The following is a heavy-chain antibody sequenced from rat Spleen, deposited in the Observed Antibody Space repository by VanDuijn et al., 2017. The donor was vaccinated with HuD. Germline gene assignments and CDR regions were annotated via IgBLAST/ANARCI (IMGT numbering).Heavy chain of an antibody. CDR2: ISYDGSGT. CDR1: GFTFSDYN. Sequence: EVQLVESGGGLVQPGRSLKLSCAASGFTFSDYNMAWVRQAPKKGLEWVATISYDGSGTFYRDSVKGRFTISRDNARSTLYLQMDSLRSEDTATYYGAARFDWFAYWGQGTLLTVSS. J-gene: IGHJ3*01. V-gene: IGHV5-7*01. CDR3: AARFDWFAY.